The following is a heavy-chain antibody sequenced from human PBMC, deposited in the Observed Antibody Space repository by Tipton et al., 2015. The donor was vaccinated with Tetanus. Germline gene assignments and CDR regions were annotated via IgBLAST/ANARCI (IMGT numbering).Heavy chain of an antibody. Sequence: TLSLTCTVSGDSISSGPYSWSWLRQHPGKGLELIGYIYYSGTSYISPSLTRRVSIAVDMSRNQFSLNLTSVTVADSAVYYCARDQGGGRVARLNWFDPWGQGTLVTVSS. CDR2: IYYSGTS. D-gene: IGHD3-16*01. CDR3: ARDQGGGRVARLNWFDP. V-gene: IGHV4-31*03. J-gene: IGHJ5*02. CDR1: GDSISSGPYS.